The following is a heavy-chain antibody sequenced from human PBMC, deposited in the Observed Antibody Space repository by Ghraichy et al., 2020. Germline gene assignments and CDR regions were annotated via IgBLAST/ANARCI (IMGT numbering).Heavy chain of an antibody. CDR1: GLTFSSFW. Sequence: GSLRLSCAVSGLTFSSFWMHWVRQAPGKGLEWVSRINTDGSRTDYGDAVKGRFTISRDNAKSTLYLQMNSLRAEDTAVYYCAGLVGVNPQSDFWGQGTLVTVSS. J-gene: IGHJ4*02. V-gene: IGHV3-74*01. CDR3: AGLVGVNPQSDF. CDR2: INTDGSRT. D-gene: IGHD1-26*01.